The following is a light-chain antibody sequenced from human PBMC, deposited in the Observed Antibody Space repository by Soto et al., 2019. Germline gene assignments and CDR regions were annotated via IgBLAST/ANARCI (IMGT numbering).Light chain of an antibody. Sequence: QSVLTQPPSASGTPGQRVTISCSGSSSNIGSNTVNWYQQLPGTAPKLLIYSNNQRPSGVPDRFSGSKSGTSASLAISGLQSEDEADYYCAAWDDSLNVVVFGGGTKLDRP. J-gene: IGLJ2*01. CDR3: AAWDDSLNVVV. CDR2: SNN. CDR1: SSNIGSNT. V-gene: IGLV1-44*01.